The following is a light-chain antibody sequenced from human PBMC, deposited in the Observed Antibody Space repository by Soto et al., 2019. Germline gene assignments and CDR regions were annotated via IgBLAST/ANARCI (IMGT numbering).Light chain of an antibody. CDR1: SGSIASNY. Sequence: NFMLTQPHSVSESPGKTVTISCTRSSGSIASNYVQWYQQRPGRAPTTVIYEDNERPSGVPDRFSGSIDSSSNSASLTISGLKTEDEADYYCQSYDSNNPGVIGGGTQLTVL. CDR3: QSYDSNNPGV. CDR2: EDN. J-gene: IGLJ3*02. V-gene: IGLV6-57*04.